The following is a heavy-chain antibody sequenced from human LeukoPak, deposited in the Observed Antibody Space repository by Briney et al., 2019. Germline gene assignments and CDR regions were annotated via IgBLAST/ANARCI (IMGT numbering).Heavy chain of an antibody. CDR2: IYNSGNT. CDR1: GGSNIRYY. V-gene: IGHV4-59*01. Sequence: SETLSLTCTVPGGSNIRYYWGWLRQPPGKGLECIGYIYNSGNTNYNPSLRSRVTISVDTSKNQLSLELSSVTAADTAVYYCARWNEGFDYWGQGTLVTVSS. J-gene: IGHJ4*02. D-gene: IGHD1-1*01. CDR3: ARWNEGFDY.